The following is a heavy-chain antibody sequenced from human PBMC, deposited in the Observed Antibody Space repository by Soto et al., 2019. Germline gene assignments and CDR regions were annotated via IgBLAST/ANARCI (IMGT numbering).Heavy chain of an antibody. D-gene: IGHD3-22*01. J-gene: IGHJ5*02. V-gene: IGHV3-15*07. CDR3: TTDDYYDSSGYLSYGETYNWFDP. Sequence: GGSLRLSCAASGFTFSNAWMNWVRQAPGKGLEWVGRIKSKTDGGTTDYAAPVKGRFTISRDDSKNTLYLQMNSLKTEDTAVYYCTTDDYYDSSGYLSYGETYNWFDPWGQGTLVTVSS. CDR2: IKSKTDGGTT. CDR1: GFTFSNAW.